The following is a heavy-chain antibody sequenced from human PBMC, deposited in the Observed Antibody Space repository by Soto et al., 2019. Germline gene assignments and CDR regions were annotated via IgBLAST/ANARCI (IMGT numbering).Heavy chain of an antibody. CDR2: INHSGST. CDR3: ARVTGGGSHIDY. Sequence: SETLSLTCAVYGGSFSGYYWSWIRQPPGKGLEWIGEINHSGSTNYNPSLKSRVTISVDTSKNQFSLKLSSVTAADTAAYYCARVTGGGSHIDYWGQGTLVTVSS. D-gene: IGHD1-20*01. CDR1: GGSFSGYY. V-gene: IGHV4-34*01. J-gene: IGHJ4*02.